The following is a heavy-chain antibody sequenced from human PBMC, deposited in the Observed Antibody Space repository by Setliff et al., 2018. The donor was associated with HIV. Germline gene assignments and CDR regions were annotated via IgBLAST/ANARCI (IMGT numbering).Heavy chain of an antibody. Sequence: SETLSLTCTVSGGSISSSSHYWGWIRQPPGKGLEWIGSIYYSGSTYYNPSLKSRVTISVDTSKNQFSLKVNSVSAADAAVYYCARSDVLEFLEWSPEGCFDPWGQGTLVTVSS. CDR1: GGSISSSSHY. CDR3: ARSDVLEFLEWSPEGCFDP. V-gene: IGHV4-39*07. J-gene: IGHJ5*02. D-gene: IGHD3-3*02. CDR2: IYYSGST.